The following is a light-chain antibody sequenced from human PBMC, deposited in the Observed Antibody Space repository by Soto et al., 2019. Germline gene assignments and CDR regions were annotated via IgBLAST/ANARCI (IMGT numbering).Light chain of an antibody. CDR1: QSLVHSNGDTY. J-gene: IGKJ2*01. CDR3: MPSTRWPMYT. V-gene: IGKV2-30*02. CDR2: KVS. Sequence: VVMTQSPLSLPGTLGQPASISCRSSQSLVHSNGDTYLNWFQQMPGQSPRRLIYKVSIRDSGVPDRFSGSGSGNEFTLKISRVEVEDVGVYYCMPSTRWPMYTFGQGTKLEL.